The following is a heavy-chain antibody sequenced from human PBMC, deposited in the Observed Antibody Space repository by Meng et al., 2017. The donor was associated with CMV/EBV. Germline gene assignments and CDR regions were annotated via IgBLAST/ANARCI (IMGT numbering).Heavy chain of an antibody. CDR2: INHSGST. V-gene: IGHV4-34*01. J-gene: IGHJ4*02. CDR3: ARVSRPVWDITLGGYFDY. CDR1: GGSFSGYY. Sequence: SQTLSLTCAVYGGSFSGYYWSWIRQSPGKGLEWIGEINHSGSTNYNPSLKSRVTISVDTSKNQFSLKLSSVAATDTAVYYCARVSRPVWDITLGGYFDYWGQGTLVTVSS. D-gene: IGHD3-16*01.